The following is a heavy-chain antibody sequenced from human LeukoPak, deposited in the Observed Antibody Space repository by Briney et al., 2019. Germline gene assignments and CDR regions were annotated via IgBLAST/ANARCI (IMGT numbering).Heavy chain of an antibody. V-gene: IGHV5-51*01. J-gene: IGHJ4*02. CDR1: GYSFATYW. CDR3: ARPPSRGYSSSFEY. Sequence: GESLKISCKGSGYSFATYWIAWVRQMPGKGQEWMGIIYPDESNIRYSPSFQGQVTISADESISTAYLQWSSLKASDTAIYYCARPPSRGYSSSFEYWGQGTLVTVSS. CDR2: IYPDESNI. D-gene: IGHD2-2*03.